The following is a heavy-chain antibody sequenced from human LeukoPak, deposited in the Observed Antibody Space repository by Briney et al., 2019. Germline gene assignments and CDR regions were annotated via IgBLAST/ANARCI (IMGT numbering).Heavy chain of an antibody. CDR3: ARGAWSGSYLGAFDI. CDR1: GFTFSSYE. Sequence: GRSLRLSCAASGFTFSSYEMNWVRQAPGKGLEWVSYIRSSGNTIYYADSVKGRFTISRDNAKNSLYLQMNSLRAEDTAVYYCARGAWSGSYLGAFDIWGQGTMVTVSS. D-gene: IGHD3-3*01. J-gene: IGHJ3*02. CDR2: IRSSGNTI. V-gene: IGHV3-48*03.